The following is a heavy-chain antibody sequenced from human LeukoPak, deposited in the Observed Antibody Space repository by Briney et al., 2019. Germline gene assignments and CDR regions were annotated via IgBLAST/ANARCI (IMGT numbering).Heavy chain of an antibody. J-gene: IGHJ4*02. D-gene: IGHD5-24*01. CDR1: GFTFSSFG. CDR3: ASSMAYNCLDY. V-gene: IGHV3-33*01. Sequence: TGGSLRLSCAASGFTFSSFGMHWVRQAPGKGLEWVAVIWNDGSNNYYADFVKGRFTISRDNAKNTLYLQMNSLRPEDTAVYYCASSMAYNCLDYWGQGTLVTVSS. CDR2: IWNDGSNN.